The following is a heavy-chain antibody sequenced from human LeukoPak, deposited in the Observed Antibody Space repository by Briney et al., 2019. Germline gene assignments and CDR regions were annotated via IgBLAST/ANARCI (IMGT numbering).Heavy chain of an antibody. V-gene: IGHV3-30-3*01. J-gene: IGHJ4*02. CDR1: GFTFSSYA. CDR3: ARGHTAMGIFDY. CDR2: ISYDGSNK. D-gene: IGHD5-18*01. Sequence: GGSLRLSCAASGFTFSSYAMHWVRQAPGKGLEWVAVISYDGSNKYYADSVKGRFTISRDNSKNTLYLQMNSLRAEDTAVYYCARGHTAMGIFDYWGQGTLVTVSS.